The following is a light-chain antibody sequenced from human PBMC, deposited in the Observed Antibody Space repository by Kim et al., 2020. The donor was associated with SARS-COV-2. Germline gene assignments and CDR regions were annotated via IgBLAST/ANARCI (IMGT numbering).Light chain of an antibody. CDR1: QSISSW. CDR3: QQYNKYFPACT. J-gene: IGKJ1*01. V-gene: IGKV1-5*03. Sequence: VGDGATLTCRASQSISSWLAWYQQKPGQAPKLLIYEASILESGVPSRFIGSGSGTEFTLTISSLQPDDFAAYYCQQYNKYFPACTFGQGTKVDIK. CDR2: EAS.